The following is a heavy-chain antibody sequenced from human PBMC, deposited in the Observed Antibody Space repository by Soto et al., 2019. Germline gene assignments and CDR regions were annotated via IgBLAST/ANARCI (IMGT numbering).Heavy chain of an antibody. CDR2: INPNSGGT. J-gene: IGHJ3*02. D-gene: IGHD2-2*01. V-gene: IGHV1-2*04. Sequence: VKVSCKASGYTFTGYYMHWVRQAPGQGLEWMGWINPNSGGTNYAQKFQGWVTMTRDTSISTAYMELSRPRSDDTAVYYCARSGYCSSTSCYGWGAFDIWGQGTMVTVSS. CDR3: ARSGYCSSTSCYGWGAFDI. CDR1: GYTFTGYY.